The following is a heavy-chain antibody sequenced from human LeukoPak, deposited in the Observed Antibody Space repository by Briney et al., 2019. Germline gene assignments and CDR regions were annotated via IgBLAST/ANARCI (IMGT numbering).Heavy chain of an antibody. Sequence: PSQTLSLTCTVSGGSISSGSYYWSWIRQPAGKGLEWIGRIYTSGSTNYNPSLKSRVTISVDTSKNQFSLKLSSVAAADTAVYYCAAARPHYFDYWGQGTLVTVSS. CDR2: IYTSGST. J-gene: IGHJ4*02. V-gene: IGHV4-61*02. D-gene: IGHD6-6*01. CDR1: GGSISSGSYY. CDR3: AAARPHYFDY.